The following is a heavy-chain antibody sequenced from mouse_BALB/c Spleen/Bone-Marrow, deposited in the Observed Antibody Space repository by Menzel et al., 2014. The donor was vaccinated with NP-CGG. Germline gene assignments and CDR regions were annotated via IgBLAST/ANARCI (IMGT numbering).Heavy chain of an antibody. CDR3: ARHDSYFGAVDY. Sequence: VKLQESGPGLVAPSQSLSITCTLSGFSLISYGVHWVRQPPGKGLEWLVVIWSDGSTTYNSALKSRLSISKDNSKSQVFLKMNSLLTDDTAIYYCARHDSYFGAVDYWGQGTLVTVSS. J-gene: IGHJ4*01. CDR1: GFSLISYG. D-gene: IGHD2-12*01. CDR2: IWSDGST. V-gene: IGHV2-6-1*01.